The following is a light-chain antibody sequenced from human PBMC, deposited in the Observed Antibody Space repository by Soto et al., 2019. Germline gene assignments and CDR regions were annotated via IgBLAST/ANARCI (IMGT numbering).Light chain of an antibody. Sequence: EVVLTHSPATLSLSPGEIATLSCRASQSVGSYLAWYQQKPGQAPRLLIYDASNRAAGIPARFSGSGSGTDFTLTISSLEPEDFAVYYCQQRSNWPRTFGQGTKVDIK. CDR3: QQRSNWPRT. V-gene: IGKV3-11*01. CDR1: QSVGSY. J-gene: IGKJ1*01. CDR2: DAS.